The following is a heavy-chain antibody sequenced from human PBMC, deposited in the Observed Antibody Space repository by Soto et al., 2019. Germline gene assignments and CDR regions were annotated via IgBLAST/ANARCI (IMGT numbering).Heavy chain of an antibody. CDR1: GGSISSSNW. J-gene: IGHJ3*01. D-gene: IGHD6-13*01. V-gene: IGHV4-4*02. CDR3: AGPQPGIAAASDAVDL. CDR2: FYHSGST. Sequence: QVQLQESGPGLVKPSGTLSLTCAVSGGSISSSNWWSWVRQPPGRGLEWIGEFYHSGSTKYNPSLKSRVTITVDKSKNQFSLKLSSVTAADTAGYYCAGPQPGIAAASDAVDLWGQGTMVTVSS.